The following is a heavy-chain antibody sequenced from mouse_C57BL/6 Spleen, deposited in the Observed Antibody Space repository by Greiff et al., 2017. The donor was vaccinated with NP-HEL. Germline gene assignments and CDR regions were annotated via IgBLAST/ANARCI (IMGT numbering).Heavy chain of an antibody. V-gene: IGHV1-64*01. CDR1: GYTFTSYW. CDR3: ARGKAYYDYDVWFAY. D-gene: IGHD2-4*01. CDR2: IHPNSGST. Sequence: QVQLQQPGAELVKPGASVKLSCKASGYTFTSYWMHWVKQRPGQGLEWIGMIHPNSGSTNYNEKFKSKATLTVDKSSSTAYMQLSSLTSEDSAVYYCARGKAYYDYDVWFAYWGQGTLVTVSA. J-gene: IGHJ3*01.